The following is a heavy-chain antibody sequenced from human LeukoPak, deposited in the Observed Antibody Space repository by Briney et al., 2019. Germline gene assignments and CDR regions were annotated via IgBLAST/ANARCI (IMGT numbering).Heavy chain of an antibody. V-gene: IGHV4-34*01. D-gene: IGHD6-6*01. CDR3: ARQRGSSTAAPAGFDS. CDR1: GGSFNEYY. J-gene: IGHJ5*01. CDR2: INRSGNT. Sequence: SETLSLTCAVYGGSFNEYYWNWIRQPPGKGLEWIGEINRSGNTKYNPSLKNRVSILVEMSKNQFSLKLTSVTAADTAVYYCARQRGSSTAAPAGFDSWGQGTLVTVSS.